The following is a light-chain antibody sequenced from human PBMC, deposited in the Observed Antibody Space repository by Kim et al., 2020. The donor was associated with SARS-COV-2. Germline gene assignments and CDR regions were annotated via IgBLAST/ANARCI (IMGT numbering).Light chain of an antibody. J-gene: IGLJ3*02. CDR3: VAWDDSLNGWV. CDR1: TPNIGSNT. CDR2: TND. V-gene: IGLV1-44*01. Sequence: QSVLTQPPSASGSPGQRVTISCSGSTPNIGSNTVSWYQQSPGTAPKLLIFTNDQRASGVPVRFSGSKSGTSASLAISGLQSEDETYYYCVAWDDSLNGWVFGGGTKLTVL.